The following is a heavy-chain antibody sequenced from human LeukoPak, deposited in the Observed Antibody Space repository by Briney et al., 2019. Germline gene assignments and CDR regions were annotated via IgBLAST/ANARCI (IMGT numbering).Heavy chain of an antibody. CDR3: ARADIITGTPYFDY. CDR1: GGSISSYY. J-gene: IGHJ4*02. CDR2: IYYSGST. V-gene: IGHV4-59*01. Sequence: SETLSLTCTVSGGSISSYYWSWIRQPPGKGLEWIGYIYYSGSTNYNPSLKSRVTISVDTSKNQFSLKLSSVTAADTAVYYCARADIITGTPYFDYWGQGTLVTVSS. D-gene: IGHD1-20*01.